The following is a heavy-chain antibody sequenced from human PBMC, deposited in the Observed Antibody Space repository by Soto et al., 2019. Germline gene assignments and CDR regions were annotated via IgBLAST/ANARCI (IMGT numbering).Heavy chain of an antibody. Sequence: SETLSLTCTVSSDSISSTNNYWSWIRQHPGKGLEWIGYIYYSGSTYYNPSLKSRPAISVDTSKNQFSLKLSSVTAADTAVYYCARTVCSSASCYGYYYYGLDVWGQGTTVT. CDR2: IYYSGST. CDR1: SDSISSTNNY. CDR3: ARTVCSSASCYGYYYYGLDV. J-gene: IGHJ6*02. V-gene: IGHV4-31*03. D-gene: IGHD2-2*01.